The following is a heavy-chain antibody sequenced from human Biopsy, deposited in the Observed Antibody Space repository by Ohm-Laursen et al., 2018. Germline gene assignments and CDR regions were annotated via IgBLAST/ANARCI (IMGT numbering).Heavy chain of an antibody. CDR3: ARRLPLRGYAFDV. D-gene: IGHD3-10*01. CDR2: IYYRGNT. V-gene: IGHV4-59*08. J-gene: IGHJ3*01. CDR1: GDSITTYY. Sequence: TLSLTCTVSGDSITTYYWNWIRQAPGKGLEWIGNIYYRGNTNYSPSLKSRVTISLDTSKNQFSQKLNSVTATDTAVHYCARRLPLRGYAFDVWGQGTLVTVSS.